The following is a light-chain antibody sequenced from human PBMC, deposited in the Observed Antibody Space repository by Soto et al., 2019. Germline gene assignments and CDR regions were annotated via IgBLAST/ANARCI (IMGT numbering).Light chain of an antibody. J-gene: IGLJ1*01. Sequence: QSVLTQPASVSGSPGQSITISCTGTSSDVGGYYYVSWYQLHPGKAPKLMVFEVSNRPSGVSYRFSGSKSGNTASLTISGLQAEDEADYFCSSYSISTAYLFGPGTKVTV. V-gene: IGLV2-14*01. CDR2: EVS. CDR1: SSDVGGYYY. CDR3: SSYSISTAYL.